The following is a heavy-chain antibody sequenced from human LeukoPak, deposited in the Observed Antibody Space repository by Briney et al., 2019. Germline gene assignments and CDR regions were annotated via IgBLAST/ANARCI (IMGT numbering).Heavy chain of an antibody. D-gene: IGHD3-22*01. V-gene: IGHV1-2*02. J-gene: IGHJ3*02. CDR3: ARTRAGYYDSSGYYPAGYNAFDI. Sequence: VASVKVSCKASGYTFTGYYIHWVRQAPGQGLEWMGWINPNSGGTNYAQKFQGRVTMTRDTSISTAYMELSRLRSDDTAVYYCARTRAGYYDSSGYYPAGYNAFDIWGQGTMVTVSS. CDR1: GYTFTGYY. CDR2: INPNSGGT.